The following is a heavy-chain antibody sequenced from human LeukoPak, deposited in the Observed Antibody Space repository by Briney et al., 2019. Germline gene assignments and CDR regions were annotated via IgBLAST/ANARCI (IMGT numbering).Heavy chain of an antibody. CDR2: INPSGGST. J-gene: IGHJ4*02. D-gene: IGHD3-16*01. V-gene: IGHV1-46*01. CDR3: AGAVMMHGEAIPAH. CDR1: GYTFTSYD. Sequence: ASVKVSCKASGYTFTSYDINWVRQATGQGLEWMGIINPSGGSTSYAQKFQGRVTMTRDKSTSTVYMELKSVRSEDTAVYYCAGAVMMHGEAIPAHWGQGTPVTVSS.